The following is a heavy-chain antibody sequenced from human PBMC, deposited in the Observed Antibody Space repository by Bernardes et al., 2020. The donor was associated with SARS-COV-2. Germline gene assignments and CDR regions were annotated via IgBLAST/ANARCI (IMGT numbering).Heavy chain of an antibody. V-gene: IGHV3-33*01. Sequence: GGSLRLSCAASGFTFSNHGMHWVRQAPGKGLEWVAHVWFDGSDIDYADSVKGRFTISRDNSKNTLFLQMNNLRAEDTAVYYCARDLIDSWAYFDYWGQGTLVTVSS. CDR2: VWFDGSDI. CDR1: GFTFSNHG. CDR3: ARDLIDSWAYFDY. D-gene: IGHD6-13*01. J-gene: IGHJ4*02.